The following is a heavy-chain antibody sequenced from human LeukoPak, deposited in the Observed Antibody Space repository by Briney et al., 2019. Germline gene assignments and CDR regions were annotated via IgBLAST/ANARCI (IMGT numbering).Heavy chain of an antibody. D-gene: IGHD5-24*01. V-gene: IGHV4-59*01. J-gene: IGHJ5*02. CDR1: GGSISFYY. CDR2: LYYTGST. Sequence: PETLSLTCTVSGGSISFYYWSWIRQPPGKGLEWIGYLYYTGSTNYNPSLKSRVTISVDTSKNQFSLKLSSVTAADTAVYYCARGRDGYNPWGQGTLVTVSS. CDR3: ARGRDGYNP.